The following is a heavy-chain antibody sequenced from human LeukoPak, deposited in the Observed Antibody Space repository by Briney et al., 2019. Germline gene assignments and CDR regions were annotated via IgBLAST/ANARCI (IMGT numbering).Heavy chain of an antibody. J-gene: IGHJ4*02. CDR3: ARVIRYSDWLSYFDY. D-gene: IGHD3-9*01. Sequence: SQTLSLTCTVSGGSISSGGYYWSWIRQHPGKGLEWIGYIYYSGSTYYNPSLKSRVTISVDTSKNQFSLKLSSVTAADTAVYYCARVIRYSDWLSYFDYWGQGTLVTVSS. CDR2: IYYSGST. V-gene: IGHV4-31*03. CDR1: GGSISSGGYY.